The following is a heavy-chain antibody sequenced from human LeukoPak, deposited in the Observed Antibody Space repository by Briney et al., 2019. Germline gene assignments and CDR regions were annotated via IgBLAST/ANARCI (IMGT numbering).Heavy chain of an antibody. CDR2: ISSSSSTI. V-gene: IGHV3-48*01. J-gene: IGHJ6*04. D-gene: IGHD3-3*01. Sequence: PGGSLRLSCAASGFTFSSYSMNWVRQAPGKGLEWVSYISSSSSTIYYADSVKGRFTISRDNAKNSLYLQMNSLGAEDTAVYYCARDLRVYDFWSGYYVGWGKGTTVTVSS. CDR1: GFTFSSYS. CDR3: ARDLRVYDFWSGYYVG.